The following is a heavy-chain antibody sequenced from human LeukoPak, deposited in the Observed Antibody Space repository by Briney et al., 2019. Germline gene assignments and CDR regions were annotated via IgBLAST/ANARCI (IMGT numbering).Heavy chain of an antibody. J-gene: IGHJ4*02. CDR2: ISSSSSYI. D-gene: IGHD3-3*01. Sequence: GGSLRLSCAASGFTFSSYSMNWVRQAPGKGLEWVSSISSSSSYIYYADSVKGRFTISRDNAKNSLYLQMNSLRAEDTAVYYCAKDEAPYDFWSGYSNFDYWGQGTLVTVSS. CDR1: GFTFSSYS. CDR3: AKDEAPYDFWSGYSNFDY. V-gene: IGHV3-21*04.